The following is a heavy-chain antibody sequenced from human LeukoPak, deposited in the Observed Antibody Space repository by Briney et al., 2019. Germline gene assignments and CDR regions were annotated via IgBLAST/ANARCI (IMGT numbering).Heavy chain of an antibody. CDR1: GFTFNNYA. V-gene: IGHV3-30-3*01. CDR2: ISFDGNNK. D-gene: IGHD3-3*01. CDR3: VRDRSTYYDLWSGLQ. J-gene: IGHJ4*02. Sequence: GGSLRLSCAGSGFTFNNYAMRWVRQAPGKGLEWVAVISFDGNNKYYVDSVKGRFTISRDQSQNTLYLQMNSLRSEDTAVYYCVRDRSTYYDLWSGLQWGQGTLVTASS.